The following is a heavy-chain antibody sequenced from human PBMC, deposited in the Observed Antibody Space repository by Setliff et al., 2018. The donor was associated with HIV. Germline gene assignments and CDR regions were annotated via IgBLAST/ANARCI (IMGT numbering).Heavy chain of an antibody. D-gene: IGHD3-10*01. Sequence: ASVKVSCKASGYSFTSYGVSWVRQAPGQGLEWMGWISAYNVNTNYAQKLQGRVTMTTDTSTSTAYMELRSLRSDDTAVYYCATDLITMVRGVYFDYWGQGTLVTVSS. CDR2: ISAYNVNT. J-gene: IGHJ4*02. CDR1: GYSFTSYG. CDR3: ATDLITMVRGVYFDY. V-gene: IGHV1-18*01.